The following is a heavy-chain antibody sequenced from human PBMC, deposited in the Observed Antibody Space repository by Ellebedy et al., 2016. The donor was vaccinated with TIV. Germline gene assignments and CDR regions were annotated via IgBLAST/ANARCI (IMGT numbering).Heavy chain of an antibody. CDR2: IKQDGGEK. Sequence: GESLKISCAVTGFSFTSYWMCWVRQAPGRGLEWVANIKQDGGEKYYVDSVKGRFTISRDNAENSLYLQMNSLRDEDTALYYCARDKMVGPTHFDYWGQGALVTVSS. D-gene: IGHD1-26*01. J-gene: IGHJ4*02. V-gene: IGHV3-7*01. CDR3: ARDKMVGPTHFDY. CDR1: GFSFTSYW.